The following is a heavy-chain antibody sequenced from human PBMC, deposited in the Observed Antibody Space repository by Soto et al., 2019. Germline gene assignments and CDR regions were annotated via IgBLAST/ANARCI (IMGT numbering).Heavy chain of an antibody. CDR2: MNPNSGNT. D-gene: IGHD3-22*01. Sequence: ASVKVSCKASGYTFTSYDINWVRQATGQGLEWMGWMNPNSGNTGYAQKFQGRVTMTRNTSISTAYMEXSSXXSEDTAVYYCARXVVXVRYYYYYXGMDVWGXGTTVTAP. V-gene: IGHV1-8*01. CDR3: ARXVVXVRYYYYYXGMDV. CDR1: GYTFTSYD. J-gene: IGHJ6*02.